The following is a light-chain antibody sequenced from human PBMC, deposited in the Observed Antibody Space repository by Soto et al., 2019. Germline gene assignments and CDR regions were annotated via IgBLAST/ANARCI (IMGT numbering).Light chain of an antibody. Sequence: DVVLSQTLLSSPVTLGQPASISCRSSQNLAFSNGDTYLSRLHQRPGQPPRLLIYKVSNRFSGVPDRFSGSGAGTDFTLKISRVEAEDVGVYYCMQLTHVPYTFGQGTKLEIK. J-gene: IGKJ2*01. V-gene: IGKV2-24*01. CDR3: MQLTHVPYT. CDR1: QNLAFSNGDTY. CDR2: KVS.